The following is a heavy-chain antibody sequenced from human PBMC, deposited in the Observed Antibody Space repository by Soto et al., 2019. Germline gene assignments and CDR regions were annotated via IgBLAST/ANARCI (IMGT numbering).Heavy chain of an antibody. Sequence: GGSLRLSCAASGFTFSSYWMHWVRQAPGKGLVWVSRIKSDGSNTAYADSVKGRFTISRDNAKNTLYLQMNSLRAEDTAVYYCARGSHSSSGAVKAHDYWGQGAQVTVSS. CDR1: GFTFSSYW. D-gene: IGHD6-6*01. CDR2: IKSDGSNT. V-gene: IGHV3-74*01. CDR3: ARGSHSSSGAVKAHDY. J-gene: IGHJ4*02.